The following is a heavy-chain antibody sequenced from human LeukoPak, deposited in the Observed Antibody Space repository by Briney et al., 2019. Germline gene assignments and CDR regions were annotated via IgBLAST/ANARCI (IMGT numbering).Heavy chain of an antibody. CDR3: ARHIYTETTYWFDP. CDR1: GDSISSSDSY. V-gene: IGHV4-39*01. D-gene: IGHD4-11*01. J-gene: IGHJ5*02. CDR2: MYFSGRT. Sequence: SETLSLTCTVSGDSISSSDSYWGWIRQPPGKGLEWIASMYFSGRTYYNPSLKSRVTISLDTSKNQFSLKLSSVTAADTALYYRARHIYTETTYWFDPWGQGTLITVSS.